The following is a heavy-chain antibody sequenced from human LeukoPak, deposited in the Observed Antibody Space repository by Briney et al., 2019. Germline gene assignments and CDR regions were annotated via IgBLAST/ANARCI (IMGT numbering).Heavy chain of an antibody. Sequence: ASVKVSCKASGYTFTSYDINWVRQATGQGLEWMGWMNPNSGNTGYAQKFQGRVTMTRNTSISTAYMELSSLRSEDTAVYYCAMTYSGSYHSAFDIWGQGTMVTVSS. V-gene: IGHV1-8*01. J-gene: IGHJ3*02. D-gene: IGHD1-26*01. CDR2: MNPNSGNT. CDR1: GYTFTSYD. CDR3: AMTYSGSYHSAFDI.